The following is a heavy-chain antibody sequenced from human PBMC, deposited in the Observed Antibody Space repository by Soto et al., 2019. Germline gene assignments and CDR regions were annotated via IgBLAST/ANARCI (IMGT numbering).Heavy chain of an antibody. V-gene: IGHV3-23*01. CDR1: GFTFSSYV. Sequence: ESVGGLVQPGGSLRLSCAASGFTFSSYVMSWVRQAPGKGLEWVSAISGSGGSTYYADSVKGRFTISRDNSKNTLYLQMNSLRAEDTAVYYCAKGLVVVAALTYYFDYWGQGTLVTVSS. CDR2: ISGSGGST. J-gene: IGHJ4*02. CDR3: AKGLVVVAALTYYFDY. D-gene: IGHD2-15*01.